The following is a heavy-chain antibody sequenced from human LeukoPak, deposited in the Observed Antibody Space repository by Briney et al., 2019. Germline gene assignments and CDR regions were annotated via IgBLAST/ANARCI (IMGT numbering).Heavy chain of an antibody. V-gene: IGHV4-34*01. J-gene: IGHJ5*02. D-gene: IGHD2-2*01. CDR3: ARGLVGPAAFDP. Sequence: SETLSLTCAVYGGSFSGSYWSWIRQPPGKGLEWIGEINHSGSTNYNPSLKSRVTISVDTSKNQFSLKLSSVTAADTAVYYCARGLVGPAAFDPWGQGTLVTVSS. CDR1: GGSFSGSY. CDR2: INHSGST.